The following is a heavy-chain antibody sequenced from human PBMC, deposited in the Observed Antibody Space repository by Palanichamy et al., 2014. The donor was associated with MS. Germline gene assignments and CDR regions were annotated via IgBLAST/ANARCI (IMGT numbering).Heavy chain of an antibody. CDR3: ARDFNSGGIWFGAQH. CDR2: ISYDGSNK. J-gene: IGHJ1*01. V-gene: IGHV3-30-3*01. Sequence: VRQAPGKGLEWVAVISYDGSNKYYADSVKGRFTISRDNSKNTLYLQMNSLRAEDTAVYYCARDFNSGGIWFGAQHWGQGTLVTISS. D-gene: IGHD3-10*01.